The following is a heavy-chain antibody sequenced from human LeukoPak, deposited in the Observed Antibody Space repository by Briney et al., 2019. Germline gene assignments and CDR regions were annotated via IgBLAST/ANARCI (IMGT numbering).Heavy chain of an antibody. CDR2: IYTSGST. CDR1: GGSISSYY. Sequence: SETLSLTCTVSGGSISSYYWSWIRQPAGKGLEWIGRIYTSGSTNYNPSLKSRVTMSVDTSKNQFSLKLSSVTAADTAVYYCARGLLLWFGEGYYFDYWGQGTLVTVSS. J-gene: IGHJ4*02. D-gene: IGHD3-10*01. CDR3: ARGLLLWFGEGYYFDY. V-gene: IGHV4-4*07.